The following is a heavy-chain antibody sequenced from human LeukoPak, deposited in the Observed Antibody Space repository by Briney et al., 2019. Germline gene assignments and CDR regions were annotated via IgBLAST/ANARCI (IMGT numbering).Heavy chain of an antibody. CDR2: INPNSGGT. Sequence: ASVKVSCKASGYTFTGYYMHWVRQAPGQGLEWMGWINPNSGGTNYAQKFQGRVTMTRDTSISTAYMELSRLRSDDTAVYYCASWSITIFDYYYMDVRGKGTTVTVSS. V-gene: IGHV1-2*02. J-gene: IGHJ6*03. CDR1: GYTFTGYY. CDR3: ASWSITIFDYYYMDV. D-gene: IGHD3-3*01.